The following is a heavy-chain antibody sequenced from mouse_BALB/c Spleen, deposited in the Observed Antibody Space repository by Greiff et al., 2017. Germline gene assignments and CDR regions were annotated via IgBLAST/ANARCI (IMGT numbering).Heavy chain of an antibody. CDR3: ARAGYYGSYYFDY. D-gene: IGHD1-2*01. CDR1: GYTFTSYW. Sequence: VQLQESGAELAKPGASVKMSCKASGYTFTSYWMHWVKQRPGQGLEWIGYINPSTGYTEYNQKFKDKATLTADKSSSTAYMQLSSLTSEDSAVYYCARAGYYGSYYFDYWGQGTTLTVSS. CDR2: INPSTGYT. J-gene: IGHJ2*01. V-gene: IGHV1-7*01.